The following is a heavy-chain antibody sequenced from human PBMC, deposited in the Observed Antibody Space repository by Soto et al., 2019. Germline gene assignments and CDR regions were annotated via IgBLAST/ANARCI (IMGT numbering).Heavy chain of an antibody. CDR3: ARGYGSGSYFYYYYYGMDV. CDR2: INAGNGNT. J-gene: IGHJ6*02. Sequence: GASVKVSCKASGYTFTSYAMHWVRQAPGQRLEWMGWINAGNGNTKYSQKFQGRVTITRDTSASTAYMELSSLRSEDTAVYYCARGYGSGSYFYYYYYGMDVWGQGTTVTVSS. D-gene: IGHD3-10*01. V-gene: IGHV1-3*01. CDR1: GYTFTSYA.